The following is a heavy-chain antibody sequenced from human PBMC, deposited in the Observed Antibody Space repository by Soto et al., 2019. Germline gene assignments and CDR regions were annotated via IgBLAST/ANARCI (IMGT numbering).Heavy chain of an antibody. Sequence: EVQLVQSGAEVKKPGESLRISCKGSGYNFTSYWIIWVRQMPGKGLEWKGNIDPTDSFTNYSPSFQGHVTISTDKSMSTAYLQWGTLKASDTAMYYCARRGYDFWSGLDVWGQGTTVTISS. CDR1: GYNFTSYW. CDR3: ARRGYDFWSGLDV. V-gene: IGHV5-10-1*03. J-gene: IGHJ6*02. CDR2: IDPTDSFT. D-gene: IGHD3-3*01.